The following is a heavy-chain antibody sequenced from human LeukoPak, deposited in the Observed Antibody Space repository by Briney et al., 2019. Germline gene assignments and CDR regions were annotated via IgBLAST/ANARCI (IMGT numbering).Heavy chain of an antibody. D-gene: IGHD6-25*01. J-gene: IGHJ6*02. Sequence: SQTLSLTCTVSGGSISSGGYYWSWIRQHPGTGLEWIGYIYYSGSTYYNPSLKSRVTISVDTSKNQFSLKLSSVTAADTAVYYCARDSARLYYYYGMDVWGQGTTVTVSS. CDR3: ARDSARLYYYYGMDV. CDR2: IYYSGST. CDR1: GGSISSGGYY. V-gene: IGHV4-31*03.